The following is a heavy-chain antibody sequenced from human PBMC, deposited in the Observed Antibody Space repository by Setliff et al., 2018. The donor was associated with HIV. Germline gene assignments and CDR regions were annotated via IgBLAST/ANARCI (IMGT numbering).Heavy chain of an antibody. Sequence: PGGSLRLSCAASGFTFSSYGMHWVRQAPGKGLEWVAVISKEGSNKYYADSVKGRFAISGDPSTNTLYLQMDRLSAEDTAVYYWARDLDPFFAMEIWGQGTTVTVSS. CDR3: ARDLDPFFAMEI. CDR1: GFTFSSYG. J-gene: IGHJ6*02. V-gene: IGHV3-30*03. CDR2: ISKEGSNK.